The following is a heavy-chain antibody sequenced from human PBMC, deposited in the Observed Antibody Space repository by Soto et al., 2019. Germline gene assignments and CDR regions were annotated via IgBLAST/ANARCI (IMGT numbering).Heavy chain of an antibody. D-gene: IGHD3-22*01. J-gene: IGHJ4*02. CDR2: ISGSGGST. V-gene: IGHV3-23*01. Sequence: GGSLRLSCAASGFTFSSYAMSWVRQAPGKGLEWVSAISGSGGSTYYADSVKGRFTISRDNSKNTLYLQMNSLRAEDTAVYYCANGENYYDSSGYYYSYPDYWGQGTLVTVSS. CDR3: ANGENYYDSSGYYYSYPDY. CDR1: GFTFSSYA.